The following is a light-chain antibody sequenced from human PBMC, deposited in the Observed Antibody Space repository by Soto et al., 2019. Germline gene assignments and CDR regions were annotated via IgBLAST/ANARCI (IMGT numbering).Light chain of an antibody. Sequence: EIVLTQSPATLSLSPGERATLSCRASQSVSTYLAWYQQKPGQAPRLLIYDASNRATGIPARFSGSGSGTDFTLTISNLEPDDFAVYHRQQRSNWIFTFGPGTKVEIK. V-gene: IGKV3-11*01. CDR2: DAS. J-gene: IGKJ3*01. CDR3: QQRSNWIFT. CDR1: QSVSTY.